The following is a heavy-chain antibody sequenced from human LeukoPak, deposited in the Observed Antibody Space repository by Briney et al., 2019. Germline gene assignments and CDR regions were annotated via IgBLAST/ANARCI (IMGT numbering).Heavy chain of an antibody. D-gene: IGHD6-19*01. CDR2: INHSGST. V-gene: IGHV4-34*01. J-gene: IGHJ4*02. CDR3: ASWGVHSSDWYRRASQFKGY. CDR1: GGSFSGYY. Sequence: PSETLSLTCAVYGGSFSGYYWSWIRQPPGKGLEWIGEINHSGSTNYNPSLKSRVTISVDTSKNQFSLKPSSVTAADTAVYYCASWGVHSSDWYRRASQFKGYWGQGTLVTVSS.